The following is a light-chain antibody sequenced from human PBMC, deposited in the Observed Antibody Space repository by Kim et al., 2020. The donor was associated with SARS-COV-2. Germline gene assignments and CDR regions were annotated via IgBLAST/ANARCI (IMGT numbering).Light chain of an antibody. V-gene: IGKV3-20*01. CDR2: GAS. J-gene: IGKJ2*01. CDR1: QSVSNNY. CDR3: QQYGSSPYT. Sequence: LAPGERATLSCRASQSVSNNYLAWYRQKPGQAPRLLIYGASTRATGIPDRFSGSGSGTDFTLTINRLEPEDFAVYYCQQYGSSPYTFGQGTKLEI.